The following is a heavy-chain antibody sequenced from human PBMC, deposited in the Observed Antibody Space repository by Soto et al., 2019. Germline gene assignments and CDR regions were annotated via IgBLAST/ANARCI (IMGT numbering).Heavy chain of an antibody. V-gene: IGHV1-69*12. CDR3: ARVRLMAVAAINWFDP. Sequence: QVQLVQSGAEVKKPGSSVKVSCKASGGTFSSYAISWVRQSPGQGLEWMGGLIPIFGTANYAQKFQGRVTLTAGESTSTAYLELSSLGAEDTAVYYCARVRLMAVAAINWFDPWGQGTLVTVSS. CDR2: LIPIFGTA. D-gene: IGHD6-19*01. J-gene: IGHJ5*02. CDR1: GGTFSSYA.